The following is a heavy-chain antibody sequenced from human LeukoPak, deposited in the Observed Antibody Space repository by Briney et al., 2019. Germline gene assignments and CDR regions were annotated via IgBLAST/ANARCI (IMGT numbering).Heavy chain of an antibody. CDR1: GFTFSSYS. D-gene: IGHD5-18*01. CDR3: AREGRRGYSYGYLDY. Sequence: GGSLRLSCAASGFTFSSYSMNWVRQAPGKGLEWVSSISSSSSYIYYADSVKGRFTTSRDNAKNSLYLQMNSLRAEDTAVYYCAREGRRGYSYGYLDYWGQGTLVTVSS. V-gene: IGHV3-21*01. CDR2: ISSSSSYI. J-gene: IGHJ4*02.